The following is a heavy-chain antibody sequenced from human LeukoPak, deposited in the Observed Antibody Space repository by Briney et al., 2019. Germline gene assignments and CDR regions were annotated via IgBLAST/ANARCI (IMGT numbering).Heavy chain of an antibody. Sequence: NPSETLSLTCTVSGYSISSGYYWGWIRQPPGKGLEWIGSISHSGSTYYKPSLKSRVTISVDTSKNQFSLKLRSVTAADTAVYYCARVTGYRIEDYFDYWGQGTLVTVSS. V-gene: IGHV4-38-2*02. CDR2: ISHSGST. CDR1: GYSISSGYY. J-gene: IGHJ4*02. D-gene: IGHD6-13*01. CDR3: ARVTGYRIEDYFDY.